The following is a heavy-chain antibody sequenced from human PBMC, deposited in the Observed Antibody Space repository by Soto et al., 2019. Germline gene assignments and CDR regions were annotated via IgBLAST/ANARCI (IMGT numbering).Heavy chain of an antibody. J-gene: IGHJ4*02. CDR3: ARMGSGGSQADY. CDR1: GGTFSSYA. CDR2: IIPIFGTA. Sequence: SVKVSCKASGGTFSSYAISWVRQAPGQGLEWMGGIIPIFGTANYAQKFQGRVTITADESTSTAYMELSSLRSEDTAVYYCARMGSGGSQADYWGQGTLVTVSS. D-gene: IGHD2-15*01. V-gene: IGHV1-69*13.